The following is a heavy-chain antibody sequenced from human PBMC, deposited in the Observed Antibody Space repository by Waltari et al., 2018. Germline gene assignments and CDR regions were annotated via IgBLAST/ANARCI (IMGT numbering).Heavy chain of an antibody. V-gene: IGHV1-8*01. CDR2: MKPNSGNT. J-gene: IGHJ5*02. Sequence: QVQLVQSGAEVKKPGASVKVSCKASGYTFTSYDINWVRQATGQGLEWMGCMKPNSGNTGYAQKFQGRVTMTRNTSISTAYMERSSLRSEDTAVYYCASLSCTSCYPLGWFDPWGQGTLVTVSS. D-gene: IGHD2-2*01. CDR1: GYTFTSYD. CDR3: ASLSCTSCYPLGWFDP.